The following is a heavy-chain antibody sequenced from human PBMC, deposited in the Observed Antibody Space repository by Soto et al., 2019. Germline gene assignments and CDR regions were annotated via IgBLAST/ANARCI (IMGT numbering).Heavy chain of an antibody. V-gene: IGHV3-7*01. CDR1: GFTFSSYW. D-gene: IGHD3-10*01. Sequence: GGSLRLSCAASGFTFSSYWMSWVRQAPGKGLEWVANIKQDGSEKYYVDSVKGRFTISRDNAKNSLYLQMNSLRAEDTAVYYCARDPHYYGSGSYSLLFDYWGQGTLVTVSS. CDR3: ARDPHYYGSGSYSLLFDY. CDR2: IKQDGSEK. J-gene: IGHJ4*02.